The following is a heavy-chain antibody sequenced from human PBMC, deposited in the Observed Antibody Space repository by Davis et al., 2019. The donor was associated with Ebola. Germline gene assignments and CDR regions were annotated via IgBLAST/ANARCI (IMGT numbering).Heavy chain of an antibody. Sequence: SETLSLTCTVSGDSISSADYSWSWIRQPPGKGLEWIGHIYYSGTTYYNPSLQSRTTLSVDTSKNQFSLKLSAVTAADTAVYYCARGSDFWSGCFDYWGPGILVTVSS. V-gene: IGHV4-30-4*01. CDR1: GDSISSADYS. J-gene: IGHJ4*02. D-gene: IGHD3-3*01. CDR2: IYYSGTT. CDR3: ARGSDFWSGCFDY.